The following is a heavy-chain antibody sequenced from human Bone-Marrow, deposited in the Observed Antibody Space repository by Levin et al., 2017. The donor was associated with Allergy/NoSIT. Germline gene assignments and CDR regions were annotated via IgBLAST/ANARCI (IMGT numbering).Heavy chain of an antibody. D-gene: IGHD5-12*01. J-gene: IGHJ4*02. V-gene: IGHV1-2*02. CDR2: ITPGTGAA. CDR1: GYTFTGYF. Sequence: ASVKVSCKTSGYTFTGYFLHWVRQAPGQGLEWMGWITPGTGAADYAPKFQGRVTMTRDTSISTVYMELSSLRSDDTAVYFCARERSSGYDLDHWGQGTLVTVSS. CDR3: ARERSSGYDLDH.